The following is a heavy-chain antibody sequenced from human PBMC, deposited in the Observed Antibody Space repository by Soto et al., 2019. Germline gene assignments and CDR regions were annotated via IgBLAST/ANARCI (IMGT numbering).Heavy chain of an antibody. CDR3: ATGEGLTNPLNY. D-gene: IGHD3-9*01. CDR2: FDPEDGET. V-gene: IGHV1-24*01. J-gene: IGHJ4*02. Sequence: ASVKVSCKVSGYTLTELSMHWVRQAPGKGLEWMGGFDPEDGETIYAQKFQGRVTMTEDTSTDTAYMELSSLRSEDTAVYYCATGEGLTNPLNYWGQGTLVTVSS. CDR1: GYTLTELS.